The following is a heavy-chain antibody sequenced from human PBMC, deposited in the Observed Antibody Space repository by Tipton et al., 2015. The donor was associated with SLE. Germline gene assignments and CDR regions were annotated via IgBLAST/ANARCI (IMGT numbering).Heavy chain of an antibody. V-gene: IGHV3-11*01. CDR2: IDPFGNSM. CDR1: GFTFNDYY. D-gene: IGHD1-14*01. J-gene: IGHJ4*02. CDR3: VRGPDRSRTYFDF. Sequence: SLRLSCAASGFTFNDYYISWIRQAPGKGLEWISYIDPFGNSMSYADSVQGRFLISRDNTRDSLYLELTGLRGADTAMYYCVRGPDRSRTYFDFWGQGSLVTVSS.